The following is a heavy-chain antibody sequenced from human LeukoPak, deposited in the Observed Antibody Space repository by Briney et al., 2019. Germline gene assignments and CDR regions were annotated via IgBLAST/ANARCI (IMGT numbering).Heavy chain of an antibody. J-gene: IGHJ4*02. CDR3: ARPTPRYYDRSGYDY. CDR2: INTNTGNP. V-gene: IGHV7-4-1*02. Sequence: ASVKVSCKASGYTFTSYAMNWVRQAPGQGLEWMGWINTNTGNPTYAQGFTGRFVFSLDTSVSTAYLQISSLKAEDTAVYYCARPTPRYYDRSGYDYWGQGTLVTVSS. D-gene: IGHD3-22*01. CDR1: GYTFTSYA.